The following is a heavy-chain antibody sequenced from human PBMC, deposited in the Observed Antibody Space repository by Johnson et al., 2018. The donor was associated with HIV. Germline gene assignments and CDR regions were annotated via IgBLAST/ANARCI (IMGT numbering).Heavy chain of an antibody. J-gene: IGHJ3*02. CDR2: ISGGST. CDR1: GFTFSNYA. V-gene: IGHV3-38*03. D-gene: IGHD6-19*01. CDR3: TSGKSWLAVDAFDI. Sequence: VQLVESGGGLVQPGGSLRLSCGASGFTFSNYAMSWVRQAPGKGLEWVSSISGGSTYYADSRKGRFTISRDNSKNTLYLQMNSLKTEDTAVYYCTSGKSWLAVDAFDIWGQGTMVTVSS.